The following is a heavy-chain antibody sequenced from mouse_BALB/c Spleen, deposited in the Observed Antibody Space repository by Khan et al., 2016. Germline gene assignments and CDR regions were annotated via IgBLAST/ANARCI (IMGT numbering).Heavy chain of an antibody. CDR3: ARDENYRYDGVAY. Sequence: VQLQVSGPGLVAPSQSLSITCTVSGFSLTHYGVHWVRQPPGKGLEWLGIIWAGGSTNYNSAAKSMLSISKDYSNSQVSLKLHSLQTADPAMYYCARDENYRYDGVAYWGQGTLITVSA. CDR2: IWAGGST. D-gene: IGHD2-14*01. V-gene: IGHV2-9*02. CDR1: GFSLTHYG. J-gene: IGHJ3*01.